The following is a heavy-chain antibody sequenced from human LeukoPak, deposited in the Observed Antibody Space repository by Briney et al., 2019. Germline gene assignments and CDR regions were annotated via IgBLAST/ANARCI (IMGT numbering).Heavy chain of an antibody. CDR2: ISSSSSYI. J-gene: IGHJ3*02. CDR3: ARDLVSEYSSPDAFDI. D-gene: IGHD6-6*01. CDR1: GFTFSTYS. Sequence: GGSLRLSCAASGFTFSTYSMNWVRQAPGKGLEWVSSISSSSSYIYYADSVKGRFTISRDNAKNSLYLQMNSLRAEDTAVYYCARDLVSEYSSPDAFDIWGQGTMVTVSS. V-gene: IGHV3-21*01.